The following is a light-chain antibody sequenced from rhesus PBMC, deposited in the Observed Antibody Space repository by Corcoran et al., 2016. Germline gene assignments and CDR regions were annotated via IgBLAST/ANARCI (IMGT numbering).Light chain of an antibody. CDR3: QQSSNLFT. Sequence: ETVVTQSPATLSLSPGERATLSCRASQSVGSYLAWYQQKPGQAPRLLIYGASSRAPGIPDRYRGSGSGTDFTLTISSREPEEVGVYYCQQSSNLFTFGPGTRLDIK. J-gene: IGKJ3*01. CDR1: QSVGSY. CDR2: GAS. V-gene: IGKV3-24*04.